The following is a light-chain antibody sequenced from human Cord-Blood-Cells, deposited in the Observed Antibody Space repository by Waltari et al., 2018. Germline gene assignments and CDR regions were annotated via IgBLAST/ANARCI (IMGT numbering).Light chain of an antibody. CDR2: DVS. J-gene: IGLJ1*01. CDR1: SSDVGGYNY. V-gene: IGLV2-14*03. CDR3: SSYTSSSTYV. Sequence: QSALTQPASVSGSPGQSITISCTGTSSDVGGYNYVSWYQQHPGKAPKLMIYDVSNRPSWVSNRSSGSKSGNTASLTSSGLQGEDEADYYCSSYTSSSTYVFGTGTKVTVL.